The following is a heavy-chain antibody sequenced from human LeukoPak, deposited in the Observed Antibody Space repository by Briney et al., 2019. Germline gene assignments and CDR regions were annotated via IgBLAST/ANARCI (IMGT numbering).Heavy chain of an antibody. D-gene: IGHD6-19*01. Sequence: ASVTVSCKASGYTFTGYYLHLVRQAPGQGLEWMGWIYPKTGGTSYAQKFQGRVTMTRDTSTSTVYMELSSLRSEDTAVYYCARQIAVAGTDYWGQGTLVTVSS. CDR1: GYTFTGYY. V-gene: IGHV1-2*02. J-gene: IGHJ4*02. CDR3: ARQIAVAGTDY. CDR2: IYPKTGGT.